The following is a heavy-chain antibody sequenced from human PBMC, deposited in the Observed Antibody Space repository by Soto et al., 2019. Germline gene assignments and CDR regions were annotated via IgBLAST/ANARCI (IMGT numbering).Heavy chain of an antibody. V-gene: IGHV3-9*01. CDR2: ISWNSGSI. D-gene: IGHD2-2*01. CDR1: GFTFDDYA. CDR3: AKDMWDIVVVPAAMVGYYYYYMDV. Sequence: GGSLRLSCAASGFTFDDYAMHWVRQAPGKGLEWVSGISWNSGSIGYADSVKGRFTISRDNAKNSLYLQMNSLRAEDTALYYCAKDMWDIVVVPAAMVGYYYYYMDVWGKGTTVTVSS. J-gene: IGHJ6*03.